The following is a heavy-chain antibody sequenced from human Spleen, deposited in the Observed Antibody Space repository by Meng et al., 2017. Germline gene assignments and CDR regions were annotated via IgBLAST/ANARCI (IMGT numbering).Heavy chain of an antibody. J-gene: IGHJ4*02. D-gene: IGHD4-17*01. CDR1: GFSFSTYG. Sequence: GRALRLSCAAFGFSFSTYGMHWVRQAPGKGLEWVAVIWYDGSNQYYADSVKGRFTISRDNSKNTLFLQMDSLRGEDTAVYYCARALLDYGDYPPFRYWGQGTLVTVSS. V-gene: IGHV3-33*01. CDR3: ARALLDYGDYPPFRY. CDR2: IWYDGSNQ.